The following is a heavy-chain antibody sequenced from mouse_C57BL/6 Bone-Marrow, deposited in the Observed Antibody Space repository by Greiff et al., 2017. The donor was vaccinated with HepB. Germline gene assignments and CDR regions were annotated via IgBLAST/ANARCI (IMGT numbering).Heavy chain of an antibody. D-gene: IGHD2-2*01. V-gene: IGHV1-62-2*01. CDR1: GYTFTEYT. Sequence: VQLQQSGAELVKPGASVKLSCKASGYTFTEYTIHWVKQRSGQGLEWIGWFYPGSGSIKYNEKFKDKATLTADKSSSTVYMELSRLTSEDSAVYFCAGQEERARVTADGLWYAYRGQGTLVTVSA. J-gene: IGHJ3*01. CDR3: AGQEERARVTADGLWYAY. CDR2: FYPGSGSI.